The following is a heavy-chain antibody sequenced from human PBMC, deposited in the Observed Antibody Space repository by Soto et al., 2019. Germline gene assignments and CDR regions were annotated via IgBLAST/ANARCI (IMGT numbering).Heavy chain of an antibody. CDR2: INAGNGNT. CDR3: ARDSIGYCSGGSCYSNSPDFDY. D-gene: IGHD2-15*01. Sequence: ASVKVSCKASGYTFTSYAMHWVRQAPGQRLEWMGWINAGNGNTKYSQKFQGRVTITRDTSASTAYMELNSLRAEDTAVYYCARDSIGYCSGGSCYSNSPDFDYWGQGTLVTVSS. CDR1: GYTFTSYA. V-gene: IGHV1-3*01. J-gene: IGHJ4*02.